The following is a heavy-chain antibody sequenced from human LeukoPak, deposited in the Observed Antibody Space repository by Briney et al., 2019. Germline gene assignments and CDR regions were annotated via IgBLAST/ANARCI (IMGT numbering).Heavy chain of an antibody. V-gene: IGHV3-20*04. Sequence: GGSLRLSCAASGFTFDDYGMSWVRQAPGKGLEWVSGINWNGGSTGYADSVKGRFTISRDNAKNSLYLQMNSLRAEDTALYYCARESSGYSYGYYYYYYMDVWGKGTTVTVSS. CDR1: GFTFDDYG. J-gene: IGHJ6*03. CDR2: INWNGGST. D-gene: IGHD5-18*01. CDR3: ARESSGYSYGYYYYYYMDV.